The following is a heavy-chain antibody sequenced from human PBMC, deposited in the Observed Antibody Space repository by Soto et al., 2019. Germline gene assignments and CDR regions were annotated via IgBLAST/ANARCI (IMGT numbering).Heavy chain of an antibody. Sequence: SETLSLTCAVYGGSFSGYYWSWIRQPPGKGLEWIGEINHSGSTNYNPSLKSRVTISVDTSKNQFSLKLSSVTAADTAVYYCARSPHKSHYDILTGYYAPHPGASYMDVWGKGTTVTVSS. J-gene: IGHJ6*03. CDR1: GGSFSGYY. D-gene: IGHD3-9*01. CDR2: INHSGST. V-gene: IGHV4-34*01. CDR3: ARSPHKSHYDILTGYYAPHPGASYMDV.